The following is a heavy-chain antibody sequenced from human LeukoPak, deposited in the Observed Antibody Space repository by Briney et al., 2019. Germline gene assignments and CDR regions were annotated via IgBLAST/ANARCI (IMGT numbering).Heavy chain of an antibody. V-gene: IGHV3-66*01. J-gene: IGHJ4*02. CDR1: GFTVSSND. CDR3: ARDRYRGIVATIPLVPFDY. D-gene: IGHD5-12*01. CDR2: IYSGGST. Sequence: PGGSLRLSCAASGFTVSSNDMSWVRQAPGKGLEWVSVIYSGGSTYYADSVKGRFTISRDNSKNTLYLQMKSLRAEDTAVYYCARDRYRGIVATIPLVPFDYWGQGTLVTVSS.